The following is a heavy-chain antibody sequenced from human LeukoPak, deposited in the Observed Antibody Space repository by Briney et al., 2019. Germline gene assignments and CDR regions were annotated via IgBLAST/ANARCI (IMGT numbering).Heavy chain of an antibody. D-gene: IGHD4-17*01. CDR2: IKQDGSEK. CDR1: GFTFSSYW. Sequence: GGSLRLSCTASGFTFSSYWMSWVRQAPGKGLEWVANIKQDGSEKYYLDSVKGRFTISRDNTKNSLYLQMNSLRVEDTAVYYCARDTSYGDYVRGNDYWGQGTLVTGSS. J-gene: IGHJ4*02. V-gene: IGHV3-7*01. CDR3: ARDTSYGDYVRGNDY.